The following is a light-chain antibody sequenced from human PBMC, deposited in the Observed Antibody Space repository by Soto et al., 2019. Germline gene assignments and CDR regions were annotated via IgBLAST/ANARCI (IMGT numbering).Light chain of an antibody. J-gene: IGKJ3*01. V-gene: IGKV3-20*01. CDR1: QSVSSSY. Sequence: EIVLTQSPGTLSLSPGERATISCRSSQSVSSSYLAWYQQKPGQAPRLLIYGASSRATGIPDRFSGSVSGTDFPLTISRREPEDFAVYYCQQYGSSLFTFGPGTKVDIK. CDR3: QQYGSSLFT. CDR2: GAS.